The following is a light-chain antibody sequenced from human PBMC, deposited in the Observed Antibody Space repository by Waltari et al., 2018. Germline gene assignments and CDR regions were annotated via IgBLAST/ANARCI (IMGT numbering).Light chain of an antibody. V-gene: IGLV1-36*01. CDR1: SSNLGNSA. CDR2: SND. CDR3: AAWDDSLNGPV. J-gene: IGLJ2*01. Sequence: QSVLTQPPSVSEVPRQRVTIPCSGSSSNLGNSAVHGYPQLPGKAPKLIIYSNDMLPSGVSDRFSGSKSGTSASLAISRLQSEDEAIYYCAAWDDSLNGPVFGGGTKLTVL.